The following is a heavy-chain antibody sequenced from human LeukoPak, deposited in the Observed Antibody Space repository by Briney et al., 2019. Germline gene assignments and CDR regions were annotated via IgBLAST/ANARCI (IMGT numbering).Heavy chain of an antibody. V-gene: IGHV3-23*01. J-gene: IGHJ4*02. CDR2: ISGSGGST. CDR3: AKDKGYCSSTSCSPADY. CDR1: GFTFSSYA. Sequence: GGSLRLSCAASGFTFSSYAMSWVRQAPGKGLEWVSAISGSGGSTYYADSVKGRFAISRDNSKNTLYLQMNSLRAEDTAVYYCAKDKGYCSSTSCSPADYWGQGTLVTVSS. D-gene: IGHD2-2*01.